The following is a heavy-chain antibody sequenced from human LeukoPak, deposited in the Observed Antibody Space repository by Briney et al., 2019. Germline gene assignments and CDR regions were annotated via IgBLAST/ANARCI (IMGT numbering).Heavy chain of an antibody. J-gene: IGHJ4*02. CDR1: GGSISSYL. CDR2: IYYSGST. Sequence: SETLSDTCTVSGGSISSYLWSWIRQPPGKGLEWIGYIYYSGSTNYNPSLKSRVTISVDTSKNQFSLKLSSVTAADTAVYYCASGNSQGLSYYFPDWGQATLVTVSS. V-gene: IGHV4-59*01. D-gene: IGHD6-13*01. CDR3: ASGNSQGLSYYFPD.